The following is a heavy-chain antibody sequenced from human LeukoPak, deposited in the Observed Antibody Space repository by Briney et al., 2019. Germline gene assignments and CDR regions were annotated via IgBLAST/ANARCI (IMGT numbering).Heavy chain of an antibody. Sequence: VGSPRLSCAASGFTFANYVTHWVRQAPGKGPEWVAVTSPDEGLKFYGDSVKGRFTISRDNSKNTMYLQMNNLREEDTAVYYCTRDPILGAPDYFDYWGQGTLVTVSS. CDR2: TSPDEGLK. D-gene: IGHD1-26*01. V-gene: IGHV3-30*04. J-gene: IGHJ4*02. CDR3: TRDPILGAPDYFDY. CDR1: GFTFANYV.